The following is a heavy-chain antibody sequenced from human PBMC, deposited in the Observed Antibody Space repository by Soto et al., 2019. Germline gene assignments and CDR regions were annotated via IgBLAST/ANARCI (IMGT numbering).Heavy chain of an antibody. CDR2: ISYDGSNK. V-gene: IGHV3-30*18. CDR3: AKDLGYSYYYGMDV. CDR1: GFTFRSYV. D-gene: IGHD5-18*01. Sequence: PGGSLRLSCAASGFTFRSYVMHWFRQAPGKGLEWVAVISYDGSNKYYADSVKGRFTISRDNSKNTLYLQMNSLRAEDTAVYYCAKDLGYSYYYGMDVWGQGTTVTVSS. J-gene: IGHJ6*02.